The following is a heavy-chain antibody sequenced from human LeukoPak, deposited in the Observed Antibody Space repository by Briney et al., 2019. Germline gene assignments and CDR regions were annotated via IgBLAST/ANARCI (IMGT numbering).Heavy chain of an antibody. Sequence: ASVKVSCKASRGTFSSYAISWVRQAPGQGLEWMGRIIPILGIANYAQKFQGRVTITADKSTSTAYMELSSLRSEDTAVYYCASEQLGYCSSTSCPPPYWGQGTLVTVSS. CDR1: RGTFSSYA. V-gene: IGHV1-69*04. J-gene: IGHJ4*02. D-gene: IGHD2-2*01. CDR3: ASEQLGYCSSTSCPPPY. CDR2: IIPILGIA.